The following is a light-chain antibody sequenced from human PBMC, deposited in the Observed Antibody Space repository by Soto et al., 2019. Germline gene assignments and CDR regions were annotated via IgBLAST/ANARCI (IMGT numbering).Light chain of an antibody. V-gene: IGLV2-23*01. CDR1: SSDVGSYNL. CDR3: CSYAGSSISYV. Sequence: QSALTQPASVSGSPGQSITISCTGTSSDVGSYNLVSWYQQHPGKAPKLMIYEGSKRPSGVSNRFSGSKSGNTASLTISGLQAEDEADYYCCSYAGSSISYVFGNGTKVTVL. J-gene: IGLJ1*01. CDR2: EGS.